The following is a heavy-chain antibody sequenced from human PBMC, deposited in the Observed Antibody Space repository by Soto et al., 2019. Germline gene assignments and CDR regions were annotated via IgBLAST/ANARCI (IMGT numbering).Heavy chain of an antibody. CDR1: EGTFSSYA. J-gene: IGHJ6*02. CDR2: IIPIFGTA. Sequence: GASVKVSCKASEGTFSSYAISWVRQAPGQGIEWMGGIIPIFGTANYAQKFQGRVTITADESTSTAYMELSSLRSEDTAVYYCAIDLTTVVTPYYYYYGMDVWGQGTTVTVSS. CDR3: AIDLTTVVTPYYYYYGMDV. V-gene: IGHV1-69*13. D-gene: IGHD4-17*01.